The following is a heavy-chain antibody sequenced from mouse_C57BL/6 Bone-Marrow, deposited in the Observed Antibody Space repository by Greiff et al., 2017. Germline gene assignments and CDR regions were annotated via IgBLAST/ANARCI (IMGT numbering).Heavy chain of an antibody. D-gene: IGHD1-1*01. CDR1: GYSFTDYN. V-gene: IGHV1-39*01. CDR2: INPNYGTT. Sequence: LVESGPELVKPGASVKISCKASGYSFTDYNMNWVKQSNGKSLEWIGVINPNYGTTSYNQKFKGKATLTVDQSSSTAYMQLNSLTSEDSAVYYCARSRGYGSSYPYAMDYWGQGTSVTVSS. J-gene: IGHJ4*01. CDR3: ARSRGYGSSYPYAMDY.